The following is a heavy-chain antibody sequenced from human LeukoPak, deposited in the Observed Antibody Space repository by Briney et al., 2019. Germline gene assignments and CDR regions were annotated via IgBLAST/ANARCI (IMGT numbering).Heavy chain of an antibody. V-gene: IGHV1-2*06. CDR2: INCNGGGT. D-gene: IGHD2-21*01. Sequence: ASVKVSCKASGYTFTGYYIHWVRQAPGQGLEWMGRINCNGGGTSYAQKFQGRVTMTRDTSISTAYMELDRLTSDDTAVYYCARDYGPYPGCSWLDPWGQGTLVTVSS. CDR3: ARDYGPYPGCSWLDP. J-gene: IGHJ5*02. CDR1: GYTFTGYY.